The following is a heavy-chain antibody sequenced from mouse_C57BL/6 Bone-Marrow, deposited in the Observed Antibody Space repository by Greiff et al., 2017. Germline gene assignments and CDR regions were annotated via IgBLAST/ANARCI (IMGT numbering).Heavy chain of an antibody. Sequence: QVQLQQSGAELVRPGTSVKLSCKASGYTFTSYWMHWVKQRPGQGLEWIGVIDPSDSYTNYNQKFKGKATLTVDTSSSTAYMQLSSLTSEDSAVYYCARPDYGSSYYFDYWGQGTTLTVSS. V-gene: IGHV1-59*01. CDR3: ARPDYGSSYYFDY. D-gene: IGHD1-1*01. CDR2: IDPSDSYT. J-gene: IGHJ2*01. CDR1: GYTFTSYW.